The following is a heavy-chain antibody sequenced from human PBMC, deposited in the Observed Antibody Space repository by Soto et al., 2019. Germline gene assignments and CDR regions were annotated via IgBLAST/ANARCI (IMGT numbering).Heavy chain of an antibody. CDR3: ARHGAANADFDY. CDR1: GDSVSGGSYY. D-gene: IGHD6-13*01. CDR2: VYRSGAP. Sequence: QVQLQESGPGLVKPSETLSLICTVSGDSVSGGSYYWSWIRQPPGKGLEWIGFVYRSGAPKYNPPLKSRIIISLDRSKNQFSLKVNSVTAADTAVYFCARHGAANADFDYWGQGTLVTVSS. V-gene: IGHV4-61*01. J-gene: IGHJ4*02.